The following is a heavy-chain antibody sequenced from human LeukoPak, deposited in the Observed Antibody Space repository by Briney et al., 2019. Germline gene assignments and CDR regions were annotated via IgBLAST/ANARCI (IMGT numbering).Heavy chain of an antibody. CDR1: GFTFSRYA. V-gene: IGHV3-23*01. CDR3: AKEGEYSTGYYYFDW. J-gene: IGHJ4*02. D-gene: IGHD2-8*02. Sequence: GGSLRLSCAASGFTFSRYAMSWVRQAPGKGLEWVSVISANAGSTYYADSVKGRFTISRDNSKNTLYLQMSSLRAEDTALYYCAKEGEYSTGYYYFDWWGQGTLVTVSS. CDR2: ISANAGST.